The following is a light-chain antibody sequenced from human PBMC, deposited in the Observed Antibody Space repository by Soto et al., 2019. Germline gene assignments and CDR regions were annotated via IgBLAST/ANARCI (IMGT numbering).Light chain of an antibody. Sequence: DIQMTQSPSTLSASVGDRVTITCRASQSINSWLAWFQQTPGKAPKLLIYKASSLASGVPSRFSGSGSGTEFTLTISSLQPDDFATYYCQQYNSFSWTFGQGTKVEIK. V-gene: IGKV1-5*03. J-gene: IGKJ1*01. CDR2: KAS. CDR3: QQYNSFSWT. CDR1: QSINSW.